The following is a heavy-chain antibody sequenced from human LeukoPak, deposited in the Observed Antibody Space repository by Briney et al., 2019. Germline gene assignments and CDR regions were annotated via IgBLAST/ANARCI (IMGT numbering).Heavy chain of an antibody. Sequence: ASVKVSCKASGYTFTCYYMHWVRQAPGQGLEWMGRINPNSGGTNYAQKFQGRVTMTRDTSISTAYMELSRLRSDDTAVYYCARDTYYYDSSGYKYYFDYWGQGTLVTVSS. J-gene: IGHJ4*02. CDR1: GYTFTCYY. V-gene: IGHV1-2*06. CDR3: ARDTYYYDSSGYKYYFDY. CDR2: INPNSGGT. D-gene: IGHD3-22*01.